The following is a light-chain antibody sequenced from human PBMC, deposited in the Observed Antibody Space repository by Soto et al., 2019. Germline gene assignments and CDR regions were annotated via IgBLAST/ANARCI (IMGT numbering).Light chain of an antibody. CDR2: GNS. CDR1: SSNIGAGYD. V-gene: IGLV1-40*01. CDR3: QSYDSSLSGPL. J-gene: IGLJ2*01. Sequence: QLVLTQPPSVSGAPGQRVTISCTGSSSNIGAGYDVHWYQQLPGTAPKLLIYGNSNRPSGVPDRFSGSKSGTSASLAITGLQAEDEADYYCQSYDSSLSGPLFGGGTKVTVL.